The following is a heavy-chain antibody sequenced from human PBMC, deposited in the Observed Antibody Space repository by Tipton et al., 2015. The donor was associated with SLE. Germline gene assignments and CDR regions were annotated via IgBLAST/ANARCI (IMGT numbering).Heavy chain of an antibody. D-gene: IGHD6-19*01. CDR3: ARDPFRGLAVAASAY. Sequence: LSLTCAVYDGSFSGYCWSWIRQPPGKGLEWIGEINHSGTTNYDPSLKSRVTISVDTSKNQFSLKLSSVTAADTAVYYCARDPFRGLAVAASAYWGQGTLVTVSS. V-gene: IGHV4-34*01. CDR1: DGSFSGYC. CDR2: INHSGTT. J-gene: IGHJ4*02.